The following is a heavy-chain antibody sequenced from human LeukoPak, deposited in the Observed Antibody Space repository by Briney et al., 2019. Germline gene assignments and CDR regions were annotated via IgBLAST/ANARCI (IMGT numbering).Heavy chain of an antibody. Sequence: SETLSLTCTVSGGSISSGSYYWSWIRQPPGKGLEWIGYIYYSGSTYYNPSLKSRVTISVDTSKNQFSLKLSSVTAADTAVYYCARVDYYDSSGYQDYWGQGTLVTVSS. V-gene: IGHV4-30-4*08. CDR3: ARVDYYDSSGYQDY. J-gene: IGHJ4*02. CDR1: GGSISSGSYY. D-gene: IGHD3-22*01. CDR2: IYYSGST.